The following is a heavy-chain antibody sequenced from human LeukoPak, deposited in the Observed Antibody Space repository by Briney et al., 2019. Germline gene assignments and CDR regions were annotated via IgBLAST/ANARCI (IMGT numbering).Heavy chain of an antibody. CDR2: ISYDGSNK. CDR1: GFTFSSYA. J-gene: IGHJ4*02. D-gene: IGHD6-13*01. CDR3: ARVIPNSSSRGLVDY. Sequence: GGSLRLSCAASGFTFSSYAMHWVRQAPGKGLEWVAVISYDGSNKYYADSVKGRFTISRDNSKNTLYLQMNSLRAEDTAVYYCARVIPNSSSRGLVDYWGQGTLVTVSS. V-gene: IGHV3-30-3*01.